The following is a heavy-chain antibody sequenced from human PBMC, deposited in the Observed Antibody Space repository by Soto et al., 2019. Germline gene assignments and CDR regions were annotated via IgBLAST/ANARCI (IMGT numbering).Heavy chain of an antibody. J-gene: IGHJ6*02. D-gene: IGHD6-13*01. CDR1: GYSFTSYW. V-gene: IGHV5-51*01. CDR3: ARTSAAGKYYYGMDV. CDR2: IYPGDSDT. Sequence: EVQVVQSGAEVKKPGESLKISCKGSGYSFTSYWIGWVRQMPGKGLEWMGIIYPGDSDTRYSPSFQGQVTISADKSISTAYLQWSSLKASDTAMYYCARTSAAGKYYYGMDVWGQGTTVTVSS.